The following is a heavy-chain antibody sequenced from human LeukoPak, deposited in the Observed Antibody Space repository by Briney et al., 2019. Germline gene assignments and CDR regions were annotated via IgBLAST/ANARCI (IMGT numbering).Heavy chain of an antibody. CDR1: GYTFTNYY. V-gene: IGHV1-46*01. D-gene: IGHD3-22*01. CDR3: ARGALQYDSSGYYDYFDY. Sequence: ASVKVSCRASGYTFTNYYIHWVRQAPGQGLEWMGIINPSGGGTSYAQKFLGRVTMTRDTSTSTVYMELSSLRSEDTAVYYCARGALQYDSSGYYDYFDYWGQGTLVTVSP. CDR2: INPSGGGT. J-gene: IGHJ4*02.